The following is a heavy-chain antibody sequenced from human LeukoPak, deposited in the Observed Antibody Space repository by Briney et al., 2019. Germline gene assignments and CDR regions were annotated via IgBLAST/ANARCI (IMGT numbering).Heavy chain of an antibody. J-gene: IGHJ4*02. CDR1: GFTFSNAW. CDR2: IKSKTDGGTT. CDR3: TSSGDFWSGYSFDY. D-gene: IGHD3-3*01. Sequence: PGGSLRLSCAASGFTFSNAWMSWVRQAPGKGLEWVGRIKSKTDGGTTDYAAPVKGRFTISRDDSKNTLYLQMNGLKTEDTAVYYCTSSGDFWSGYSFDYWGQGTLVTVSS. V-gene: IGHV3-15*01.